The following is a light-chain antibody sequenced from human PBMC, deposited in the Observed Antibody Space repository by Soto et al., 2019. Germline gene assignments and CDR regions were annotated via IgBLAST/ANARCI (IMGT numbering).Light chain of an antibody. Sequence: QPVLTQPASVSGSPGQSITISCTGTSSDVGGYNYVSWYQQHPGKAPKLMIYDVSNRPSGVSNRFSGSKSGNTASLTISGLQAEDEADFYCSSYTSSSTLVLFGGGTKLTVL. J-gene: IGLJ2*01. CDR2: DVS. CDR3: SSYTSSSTLVL. V-gene: IGLV2-14*01. CDR1: SSDVGGYNY.